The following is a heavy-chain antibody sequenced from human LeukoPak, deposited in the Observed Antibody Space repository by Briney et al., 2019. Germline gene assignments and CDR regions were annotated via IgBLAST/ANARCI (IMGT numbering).Heavy chain of an antibody. CDR3: TRRENDFWSGYDNPFFDY. CDR2: IRSKANSYAT. J-gene: IGHJ4*02. D-gene: IGHD3-3*01. CDR1: GFTFSGSA. Sequence: AGGSLRLSCAASGFTFSGSAMHWVRQASGKGLEWVGRIRSKANSYATAYAASVKGRFTISRDDSKNTAYLQMNSLKTEDTAVYYCTRRENDFWSGYDNPFFDYWGRGTLVTVSS. V-gene: IGHV3-73*01.